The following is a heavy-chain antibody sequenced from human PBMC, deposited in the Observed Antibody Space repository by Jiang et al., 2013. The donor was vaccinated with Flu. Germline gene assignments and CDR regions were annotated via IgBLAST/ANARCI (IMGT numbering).Heavy chain of an antibody. CDR1: GFTFSSYA. J-gene: IGHJ4*02. Sequence: RSLRLSCAASGFTFSSYAMHWVRQAPGKGLEWVAVISYDGSNKYYADSVKGRFTISRDNSKNTLYLQMNSLRAEDTAVYYCIVERYYGSGSRASGTAGYWGQGTLVTVSS. V-gene: IGHV3-30-3*01. CDR3: IVERYYGSGSRASGTAGY. CDR2: ISYDGSNK. D-gene: IGHD3-10*01.